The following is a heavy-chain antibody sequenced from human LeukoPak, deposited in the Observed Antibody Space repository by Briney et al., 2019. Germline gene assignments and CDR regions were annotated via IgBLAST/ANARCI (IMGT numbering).Heavy chain of an antibody. D-gene: IGHD3-22*01. V-gene: IGHV3-48*03. CDR2: ISSSGSTI. Sequence: GGSLRLSCAASGFTFSSYEMNWVRQAPGKGLEWVSYISSSGSTIYYADSVKGRFTISRDNAKNSLYLQMNSLRAEDTAVYYCAKDSYYYDSSGYYQGDAFDIWGQGTMVTVSS. CDR3: AKDSYYYDSSGYYQGDAFDI. CDR1: GFTFSSYE. J-gene: IGHJ3*02.